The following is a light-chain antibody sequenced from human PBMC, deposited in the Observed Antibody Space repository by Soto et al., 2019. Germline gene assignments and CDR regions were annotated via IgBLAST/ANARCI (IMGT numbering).Light chain of an antibody. Sequence: QSALTQPASVSGSPGQSITISCTGTSSDDGGYNYVSWYQHHPGKAPKLMIFDVSNRPSGVSNRFSGSKSGNTASLTISGLQPEDEADYYCSSYTTSNTRQIVFGTGTKVTVL. V-gene: IGLV2-14*03. J-gene: IGLJ1*01. CDR2: DVS. CDR3: SSYTTSNTRQIV. CDR1: SSDDGGYNY.